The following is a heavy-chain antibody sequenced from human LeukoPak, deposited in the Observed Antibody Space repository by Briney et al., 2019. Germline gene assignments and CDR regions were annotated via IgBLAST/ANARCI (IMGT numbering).Heavy chain of an antibody. V-gene: IGHV3-23*01. Sequence: GGSLRLSCAGSGLNFSTFAMSWVRQAPGKGLEWVSAISGSGGSTYYADSVKGRFTISRDNSKNTLYLQMNSLRAEDTAVYYCAKDRYCSSTSCYPDYWGQGTLVTVSS. CDR3: AKDRYCSSTSCYPDY. CDR1: GLNFSTFA. J-gene: IGHJ4*02. D-gene: IGHD2-2*01. CDR2: ISGSGGST.